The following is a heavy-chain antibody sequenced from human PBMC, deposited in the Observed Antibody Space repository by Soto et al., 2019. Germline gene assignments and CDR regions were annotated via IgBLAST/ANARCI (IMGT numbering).Heavy chain of an antibody. V-gene: IGHV4-59*01. D-gene: IGHD3-10*01. CDR3: ARGTKGFGELLTPYYMDV. J-gene: IGHJ6*03. Sequence: QVQLQESGPGLVKPSETLSLTCTVSGGSISSYYWSWIRQPPGKGLEWIGYIYYSGSTNYNPSLKRRVTISVDTSKNQFSLKLSSVTAADTAVYYCARGTKGFGELLTPYYMDVWGKGTTVTVSS. CDR1: GGSISSYY. CDR2: IYYSGST.